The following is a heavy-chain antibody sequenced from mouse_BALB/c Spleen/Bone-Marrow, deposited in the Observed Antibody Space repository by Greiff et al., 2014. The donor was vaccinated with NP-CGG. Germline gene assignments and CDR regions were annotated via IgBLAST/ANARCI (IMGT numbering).Heavy chain of an antibody. V-gene: IGHV1-14*01. J-gene: IGHJ3*01. CDR1: GYTFTSYV. CDR3: AREGSTMITTEAWFAY. CDR2: INPYNDGT. D-gene: IGHD2-4*01. Sequence: VQLQQSGPELVKPGASVKMSCKASGYTFTSYVMHWVKQKPGQGLEWIGYINPYNDGTKYNEKFKGKATLTSDKSSSTAYMELSSLTSEDSAVYYVAREGSTMITTEAWFAYWGQGTLVTVSA.